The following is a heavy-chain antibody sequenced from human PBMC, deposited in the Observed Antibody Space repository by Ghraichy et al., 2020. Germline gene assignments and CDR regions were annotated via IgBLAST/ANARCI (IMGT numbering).Heavy chain of an antibody. CDR2: IGTTGSTI. D-gene: IGHD4-17*01. J-gene: IGHJ5*02. CDR1: GLTFSTYE. CDR3: ARATVMTGTNWFDP. Sequence: GGSLRLSCAASGLTFSTYEMNWVRQAPGKGLEWVSYIGTTGSTIFYADSVKGRFTISRDNAKNSLYLQMNSLSVEDTAIYYCARATVMTGTNWFDPWGQGTLVTVAS. V-gene: IGHV3-48*03.